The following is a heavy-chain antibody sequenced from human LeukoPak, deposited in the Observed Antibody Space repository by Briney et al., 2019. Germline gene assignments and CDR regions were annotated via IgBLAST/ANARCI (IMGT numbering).Heavy chain of an antibody. V-gene: IGHV4-59*08. J-gene: IGHJ4*02. D-gene: IGHD6-19*01. CDR3: ARRITTSGWYRDDY. CDR2: IFYSGST. CDR1: GGSINNYY. Sequence: SETLSLTCTVSGGSINNYYWSWLRQPPGKGLEWIGYIFYSGSTNYNPSLKSRVTISVDTSKNQFSLKLSSVTAADTAIYYCARRITTSGWYRDDYWGQGTLVTVSS.